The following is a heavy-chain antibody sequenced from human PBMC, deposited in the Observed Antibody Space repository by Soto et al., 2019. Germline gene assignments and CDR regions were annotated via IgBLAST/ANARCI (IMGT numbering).Heavy chain of an antibody. CDR2: INHSGST. V-gene: IGHV4-34*01. D-gene: IGHD5-12*01. CDR3: ARVSVVAISFDY. Sequence: QVQLQQWGAGLLKPSETRSLTCAVYGGSFSGYYWSWIRQPPGKGLEWIGEINHSGSTNYNPSLKSRVTIPVDTSKTQFSLKLSSVTAADTAVYYCARVSVVAISFDYWGQGTLVTVSS. CDR1: GGSFSGYY. J-gene: IGHJ4*02.